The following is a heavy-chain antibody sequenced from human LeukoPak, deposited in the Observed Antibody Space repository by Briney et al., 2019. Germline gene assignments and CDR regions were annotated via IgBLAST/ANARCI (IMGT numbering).Heavy chain of an antibody. CDR2: INHSGST. D-gene: IGHD5-18*01. V-gene: IGHV4-34*01. CDR3: ARWVGTAMADDAFDI. J-gene: IGHJ3*02. Sequence: PSETLSLTCAVYGGSFSGYYWSWIRQPPGKGLEWIGEINHSGSTNHNPSLKSRVTISVDTSKNQFSLKLSSVTAADTAVYYCARWVGTAMADDAFDIWGQGTMVTVSS. CDR1: GGSFSGYY.